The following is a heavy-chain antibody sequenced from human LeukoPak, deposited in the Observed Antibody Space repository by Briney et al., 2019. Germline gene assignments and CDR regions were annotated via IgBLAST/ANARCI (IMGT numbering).Heavy chain of an antibody. D-gene: IGHD6-13*01. CDR3: AGGGQQLVRLWYFDL. V-gene: IGHV1-69*05. CDR2: IIPIFGTA. J-gene: IGHJ2*01. CDR1: GGTFSSYA. Sequence: SVKVSCKASGGTFSSYAISWVRQAPGQGLEWMGGIIPIFGTANYAQKFQGRVTITTDESTSTAYMELSSLRSEDTAVYYCAGGGQQLVRLWYFDLWGRGTLVTVSS.